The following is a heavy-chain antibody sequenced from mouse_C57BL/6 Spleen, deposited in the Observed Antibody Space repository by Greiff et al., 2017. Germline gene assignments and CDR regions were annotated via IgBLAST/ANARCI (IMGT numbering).Heavy chain of an antibody. CDR1: GYTFTGYW. J-gene: IGHJ3*01. CDR3: ARGGYTPFWFAY. Sequence: QVQLQQSGAELMKPGASVKLSCKATGYTFTGYWIEWVKQRPGHGLGWIGEILPGSGSTNYNEKFKGKATFTAATSSNTAYMQLSSLTTEDSAIYYCARGGYTPFWFAYWGQGTLVTVSA. CDR2: ILPGSGST. D-gene: IGHD3-1*01. V-gene: IGHV1-9*01.